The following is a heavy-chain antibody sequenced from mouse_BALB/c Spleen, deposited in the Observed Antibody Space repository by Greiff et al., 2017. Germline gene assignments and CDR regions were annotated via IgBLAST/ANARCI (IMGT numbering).Heavy chain of an antibody. V-gene: IGHV1-54*01. CDR2: INPGSGGT. D-gene: IGHD1-1*01. CDR1: GYAFTNYL. CDR3: ARPIYYYGSGFAY. J-gene: IGHJ3*01. Sequence: VQLQQSGAELVRPGTSVKVSCKASGYAFTNYLIEWVKQRPGQGLEWIGVINPGSGGTNYNEKFKGKATLTADKSSSTAYMQLSSLTSDDSAVYFCARPIYYYGSGFAYWGQGTLVTVSA.